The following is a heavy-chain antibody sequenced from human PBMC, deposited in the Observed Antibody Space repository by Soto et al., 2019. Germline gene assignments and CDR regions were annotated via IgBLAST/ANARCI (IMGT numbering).Heavy chain of an antibody. CDR3: ARVHSSSWYGSFRFDP. J-gene: IGHJ5*02. V-gene: IGHV4-30-2*01. Sequence: SETLSLTCAVSGGSISSGGYSWSWIRQPPGKGLEWIGYIHHSGSTYYNPSLKSRVTISVDRSKNQFSLKLSSVTAADTAVYYCARVHSSSWYGSFRFDPWGQGTLVTVSS. D-gene: IGHD6-13*01. CDR2: IHHSGST. CDR1: GGSISSGGYS.